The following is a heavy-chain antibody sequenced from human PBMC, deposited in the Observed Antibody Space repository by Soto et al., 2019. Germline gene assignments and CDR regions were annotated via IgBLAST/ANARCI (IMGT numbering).Heavy chain of an antibody. CDR2: ISYDGSNK. Sequence: QVQLVESGGGVVQPGRSLRLSCAASGFTFSSYAMHWVRQAPGKGLEWVAVISYDGSNKYYADSVKGRFTISRDNSKNTVYLQMNSLRAEDTAVYYCARDYYRFNSGYGFSMDVWGQGTTVTVPS. V-gene: IGHV3-30-3*01. CDR3: ARDYYRFNSGYGFSMDV. D-gene: IGHD5-12*01. J-gene: IGHJ6*02. CDR1: GFTFSSYA.